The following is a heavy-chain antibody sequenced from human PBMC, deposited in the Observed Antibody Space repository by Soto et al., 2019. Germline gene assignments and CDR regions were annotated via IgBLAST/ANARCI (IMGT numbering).Heavy chain of an antibody. D-gene: IGHD1-26*01. CDR1: EFTFSSYA. CDR3: AKYYAGASRGMDV. CDR2: ISGSGGST. Sequence: EVQLLESGGGLVQPGGSLRLSCAASEFTFSSYAMSWVRQAPGKGLEWVSGISGSGGSTYYADSVKGRFTISRDNSKNTLYLQMNSLRVEDTAVYYCAKYYAGASRGMDVWGQGTTVTVS. V-gene: IGHV3-23*01. J-gene: IGHJ6*02.